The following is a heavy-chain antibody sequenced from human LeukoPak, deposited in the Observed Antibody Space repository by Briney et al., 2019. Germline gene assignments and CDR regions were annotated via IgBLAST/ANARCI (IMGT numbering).Heavy chain of an antibody. Sequence: ASVKVSCKVSGYTLTELSMHWVRQAPGKGLEWMGGFDPEDGETIYAQKFQGRVTMTEDTSTDTAYMELSSLRSEDTAVYYCATEQRSYQGIHYYYYMDVWGKGTTVTVSS. V-gene: IGHV1-24*01. CDR2: FDPEDGET. CDR1: GYTLTELS. CDR3: ATEQRSYQGIHYYYYMDV. D-gene: IGHD5-18*01. J-gene: IGHJ6*03.